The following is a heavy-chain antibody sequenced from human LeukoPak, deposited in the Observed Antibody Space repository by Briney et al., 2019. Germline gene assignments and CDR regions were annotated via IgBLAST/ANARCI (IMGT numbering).Heavy chain of an antibody. CDR2: ITGSGGSK. D-gene: IGHD5-18*01. J-gene: IGHJ4*02. V-gene: IGHV3-23*01. Sequence: GGSLRLSCAASGFTFSNYGMNWVRKAPGKGLEWVSGITGSGGSKYYADSVKGRFTISRDNSKNTLYLQMNSLRVEDTAVYYCANDLGWIQLNLGRGQGTLFTVSS. CDR1: GFTFSNYG. CDR3: ANDLGWIQLNLG.